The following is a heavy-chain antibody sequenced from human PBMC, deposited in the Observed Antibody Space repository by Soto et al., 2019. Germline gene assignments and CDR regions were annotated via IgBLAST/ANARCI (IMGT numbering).Heavy chain of an antibody. CDR2: INHSGST. CDR1: GGSFSGYY. J-gene: IGHJ6*02. Sequence: ETLSLTCAVYGGSFSGYYWSWIRQPPGKGLEWIGEINHSGSTNYNPSLKSRVTISVDTSKNQFSLKLSSVTAADTAVYYCARDYSSSFHGMDVWGQGTTVTVSS. CDR3: ARDYSSSFHGMDV. V-gene: IGHV4-34*01. D-gene: IGHD6-6*01.